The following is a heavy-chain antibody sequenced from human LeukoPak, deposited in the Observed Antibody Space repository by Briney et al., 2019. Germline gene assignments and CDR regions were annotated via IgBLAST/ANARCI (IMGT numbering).Heavy chain of an antibody. V-gene: IGHV4-39*01. CDR2: IYYSGST. J-gene: IGHJ4*02. D-gene: IGHD5-12*01. CDR3: ARLGQNGATILSFDY. CDR1: GGSISSYY. Sequence: SETLSLTCTVSGGSISSYYWGWIRQPPGKGLERIGSIYYSGSTYYNSSLKSRVTISVDTSKNQFSLKLISVTAADTAVYYCARLGQNGATILSFDYWGQGTLVTVSS.